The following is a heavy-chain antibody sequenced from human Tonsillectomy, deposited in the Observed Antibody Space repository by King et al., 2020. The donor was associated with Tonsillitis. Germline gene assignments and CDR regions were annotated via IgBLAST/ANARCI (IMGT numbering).Heavy chain of an antibody. CDR1: GYTFTGYY. CDR2: INPNSGGT. CDR3: ATGPYSNGWYVADY. Sequence: VQLVESGAEVKKPGASVKVSCKASGYTFTGYYIHWVRQAPGQGLEWMGWINPNSGGTNFAQKFQGWVTMTRDTSISTAYRELSRLNSDDTAVFYCATGPYSNGWYVADYWGQGTLVTVSS. D-gene: IGHD6-19*01. V-gene: IGHV1-2*04. J-gene: IGHJ4*02.